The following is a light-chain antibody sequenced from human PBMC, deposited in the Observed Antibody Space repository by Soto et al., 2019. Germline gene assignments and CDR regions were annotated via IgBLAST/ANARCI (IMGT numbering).Light chain of an antibody. V-gene: IGLV2-14*01. CDR2: EVS. CDR1: SSDIGGYNY. J-gene: IGLJ1*01. CDR3: SSYRGGSALGV. Sequence: QPVLTQPASVSGSPGQSITISCTGTSSDIGGYNYVSWYQQHPGKAPKLMIFEVSNRPSGVSNRFSGSKSGNTASLTISGLQAEDEADYYCSSYRGGSALGVFGTGTKVTVL.